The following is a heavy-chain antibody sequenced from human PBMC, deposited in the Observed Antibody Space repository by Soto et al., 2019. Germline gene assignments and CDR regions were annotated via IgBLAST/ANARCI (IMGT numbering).Heavy chain of an antibody. CDR1: GGSISSSSYY. Sequence: PSETLSLTCTVSGGSISSSSYYWGWIRQPPGKGLEWIGSIYYSGSTYYNPSLKSRVTISVDTSKNQFSLKLSSVTAADTAVYYCARLLVVVVIDSDGMDVWGQGTTVTV. D-gene: IGHD2-15*01. J-gene: IGHJ6*02. CDR3: ARLLVVVVIDSDGMDV. CDR2: IYYSGST. V-gene: IGHV4-39*01.